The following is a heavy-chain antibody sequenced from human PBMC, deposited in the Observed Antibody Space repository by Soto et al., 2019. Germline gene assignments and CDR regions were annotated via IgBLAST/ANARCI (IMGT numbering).Heavy chain of an antibody. J-gene: IGHJ3*02. D-gene: IGHD1-26*01. V-gene: IGHV4-34*01. CDR1: GGSFSGYY. CDR3: ARGRDSGSYSFAFDI. CDR2: INHSGST. Sequence: SETLSLTCAVYGGSFSGYYWSWIRQPPGKGLEWIGEINHSGSTNYNPSLKSRVTISVDTSKNQFSLKLSSVTAADTAVYYCARGRDSGSYSFAFDIWGQGTMVTVSS.